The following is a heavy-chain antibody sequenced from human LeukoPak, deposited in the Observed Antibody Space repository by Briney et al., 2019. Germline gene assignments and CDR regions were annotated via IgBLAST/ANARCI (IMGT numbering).Heavy chain of an antibody. CDR2: INHGGST. CDR1: GGSFSGYY. Sequence: PSETLSLTCAVYGGSFSGYYWSWIRQPPGKGLEWIGEINHGGSTNYNPSLKSRVTISVDTSKNQFSLKLSSVTAADTAVYYCARLYVLRFLEWSPTSRTVGDAFDIWGQGTMVAVSS. J-gene: IGHJ3*02. V-gene: IGHV4-34*01. D-gene: IGHD3-3*01. CDR3: ARLYVLRFLEWSPTSRTVGDAFDI.